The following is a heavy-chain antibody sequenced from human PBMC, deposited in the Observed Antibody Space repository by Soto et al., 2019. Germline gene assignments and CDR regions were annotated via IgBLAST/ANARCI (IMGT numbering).Heavy chain of an antibody. CDR3: AKDELRYFDY. V-gene: IGHV3-30*18. Sequence: VQLVESGGGLVQPGGSLRLSCAASGFTFSSYGMHWVRQAPGKGLEWVAVISYDGSNKYYADSVKGRFTISRDNSKNTLYLQMNSLRAEDTAVYYCAKDELRYFDYWGQGTLVTVSS. CDR2: ISYDGSNK. J-gene: IGHJ4*02. CDR1: GFTFSSYG.